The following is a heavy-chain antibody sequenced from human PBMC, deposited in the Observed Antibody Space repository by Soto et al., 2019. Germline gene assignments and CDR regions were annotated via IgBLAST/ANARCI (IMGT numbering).Heavy chain of an antibody. D-gene: IGHD4-17*01. Sequence: QVHLVESGGGVVQPERSLRLSCAASGFTFRNSGMHWVRQAPGKGLEWVSFISYDGSNKLYVASVKGRFTISRDNSKNTLYLQMNRLRTEDTAVYYCAKEGSHDYGDDSENDFDFWGQGALVTVSS. CDR3: AKEGSHDYGDDSENDFDF. CDR1: GFTFRNSG. CDR2: ISYDGSNK. V-gene: IGHV3-30*18. J-gene: IGHJ4*02.